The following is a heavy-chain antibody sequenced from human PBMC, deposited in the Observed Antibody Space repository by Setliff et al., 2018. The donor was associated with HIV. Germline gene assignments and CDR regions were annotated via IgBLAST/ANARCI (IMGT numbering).Heavy chain of an antibody. CDR3: VRGPIHGGFDF. Sequence: PGGSLRLSCAASGFPFTSFSINWVRQAPGKGLELVSRIYDSGDIWYADSVKGRFTISRDNAKITLYLQMNSLRAEDTAVYYCVRGPIHGGFDFWGQGALVTVSS. CDR1: GFPFTSFS. D-gene: IGHD3-16*01. CDR2: IYDSGDI. V-gene: IGHV3-74*01. J-gene: IGHJ4*02.